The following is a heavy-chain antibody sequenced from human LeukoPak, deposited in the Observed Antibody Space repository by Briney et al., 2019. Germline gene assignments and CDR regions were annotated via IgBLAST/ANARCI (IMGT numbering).Heavy chain of an antibody. CDR2: VSGSGTRT. CDR1: EFTYSNYA. J-gene: IGHJ4*02. Sequence: GGSLRLSCAASEFTYSNYAMSWVRQAPGKGLEWVSTVSGSGTRTYYADSVKGRFTISRDNSKNTLYLQMDSLRAEDTAIYYCAKVGGIGYWRYFLDYWGQGTLVTVSP. D-gene: IGHD2-15*01. CDR3: AKVGGIGYWRYFLDY. V-gene: IGHV3-23*01.